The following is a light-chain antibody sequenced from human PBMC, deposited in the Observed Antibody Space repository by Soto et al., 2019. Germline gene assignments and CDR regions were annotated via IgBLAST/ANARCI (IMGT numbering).Light chain of an antibody. CDR3: QQYNEWPLT. V-gene: IGKV3-15*01. J-gene: IGKJ4*01. Sequence: EIVMTQSPATLSVSPGERATLSCRASQRVSNNLAWYQQKPGQAPRLLIYHASTEATGIPARFSVSGSGTEFTLNLSIVQYEDFVVYYCQQYNEWPLTFGGGTKVEIK. CDR2: HAS. CDR1: QRVSNN.